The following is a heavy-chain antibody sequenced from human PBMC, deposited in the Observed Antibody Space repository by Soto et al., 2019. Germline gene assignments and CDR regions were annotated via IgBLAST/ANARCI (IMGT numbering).Heavy chain of an antibody. Sequence: SVKVSCKASGGTFSSYAISWVRQAPGQGLEWMGGIIPIFGTANYAQKFQGRVTITADESTSTAYMELSSLRSEDTAVYYCAIDTAIGKKGVNAFDIWGQGTMVTVSS. D-gene: IGHD5-18*01. V-gene: IGHV1-69*13. CDR3: AIDTAIGKKGVNAFDI. CDR1: GGTFSSYA. J-gene: IGHJ3*02. CDR2: IIPIFGTA.